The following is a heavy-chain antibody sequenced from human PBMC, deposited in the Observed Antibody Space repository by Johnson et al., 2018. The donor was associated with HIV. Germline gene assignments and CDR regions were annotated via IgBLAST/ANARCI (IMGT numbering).Heavy chain of an antibody. Sequence: EVQLVESGGGLVQPGGSLRLSCAASGFTFSSYWMSWVRQAPGKGLEWVANIKQDGSEKYYADSVKGRFTISRDNSKNALSLQMNSLRAEDTAVYYCAKDYYDSSGSNDAFDIWGQGTMVTVSS. V-gene: IGHV3-7*01. CDR1: GFTFSSYW. CDR3: AKDYYDSSGSNDAFDI. CDR2: IKQDGSEK. J-gene: IGHJ3*02. D-gene: IGHD3-22*01.